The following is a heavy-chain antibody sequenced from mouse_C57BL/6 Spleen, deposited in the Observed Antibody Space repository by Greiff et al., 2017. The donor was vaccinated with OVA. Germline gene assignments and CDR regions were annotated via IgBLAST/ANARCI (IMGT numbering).Heavy chain of an antibody. V-gene: IGHV1-18*01. J-gene: IGHJ3*01. Sequence: EVQLQQSGPELVKPGASVKIPCKASGYTFTDYNMAWVKQSHGKSLEWIGDINPNNGGTIYNQKFKGKATLTVDKSSSTAYMVLRSLTSEDTAVYYCGLYDYDGGAWLAYWGQGTLVTVSA. CDR1: GYTFTDYN. CDR3: GLYDYDGGAWLAY. CDR2: INPNNGGT. D-gene: IGHD2-4*01.